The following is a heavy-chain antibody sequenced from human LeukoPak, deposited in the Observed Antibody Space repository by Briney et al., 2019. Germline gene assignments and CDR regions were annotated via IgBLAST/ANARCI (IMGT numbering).Heavy chain of an antibody. V-gene: IGHV3-30*04. J-gene: IGHJ4*02. D-gene: IGHD3-22*01. CDR2: TSFDRSDN. CDR1: GFTFSSYA. CDR3: ARAPGTMIVVDY. Sequence: PGGSLRLSRAASGFTFSSYAMHWVRQAPGKGLKWVAVTSFDRSDNYYADSVKGRFTISRDNSKNTLYLQMNSLRPDDAAVYYCARAPGTMIVVDYWGQGTLVTVSS.